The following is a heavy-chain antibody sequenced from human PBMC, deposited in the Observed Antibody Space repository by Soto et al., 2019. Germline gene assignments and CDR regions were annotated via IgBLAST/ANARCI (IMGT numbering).Heavy chain of an antibody. CDR3: ARAGTNMVHFDF. Sequence: SETLSLTCTVSGGSINSYFWSWIRQSPGKGLEWIGHIYYSGSTSYSPSLKSRVSISVDTSKNQFSLEVHSVTAADTAVYYCARAGTNMVHFDFWGQRTVVTVSS. CDR1: GGSINSYF. V-gene: IGHV4-59*01. D-gene: IGHD3-10*01. J-gene: IGHJ4*02. CDR2: IYYSGST.